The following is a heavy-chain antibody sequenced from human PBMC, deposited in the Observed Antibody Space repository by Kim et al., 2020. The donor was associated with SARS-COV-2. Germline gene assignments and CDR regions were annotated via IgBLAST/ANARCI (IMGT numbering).Heavy chain of an antibody. CDR2: INHSGST. CDR1: GGSFSGYY. V-gene: IGHV4-34*01. D-gene: IGHD6-13*01. J-gene: IGHJ4*02. CDR3: ARPGAPTKYSSSRYYFDY. Sequence: SETLSLNCAVYGGSFSGYYWSWIRQPPGKGLEWIGEINHSGSTNYNPSLKSRVTISVDTSKNKFSPKLSSVTAADTAVYYCARPGAPTKYSSSRYYFDYWGQGTLVTVSS.